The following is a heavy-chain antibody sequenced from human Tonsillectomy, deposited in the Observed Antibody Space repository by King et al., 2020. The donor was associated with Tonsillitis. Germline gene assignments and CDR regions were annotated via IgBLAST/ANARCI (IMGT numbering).Heavy chain of an antibody. J-gene: IGHJ4*02. D-gene: IGHD3-22*01. V-gene: IGHV3-7*01. CDR1: GFTFSRHW. Sequence: QLVQSGGGLVQPGGSLRLSCAAFGFTFSRHWMTWVRQAPEKGLEWVANIKQDGSEKYYVDSVRGRFTISRDNAKNSLFLQMNSLRAEDTAVYFCARDSDYYDSNGYDYWGQGTLVTVSS. CDR2: IKQDGSEK. CDR3: ARDSDYYDSNGYDY.